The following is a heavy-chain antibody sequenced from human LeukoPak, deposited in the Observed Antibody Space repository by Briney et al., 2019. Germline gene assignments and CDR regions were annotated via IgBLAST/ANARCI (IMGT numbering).Heavy chain of an antibody. CDR2: IYYSGST. D-gene: IGHD6-19*01. J-gene: IGHJ4*02. CDR3: ARSSSGWFKGSDY. Sequence: PSETLSLTCTVSGGSVSSGSYYWSWIRQPPGKGLEWIGYIYYSGSTNYNPSLKSRVTISVDTSKNLFSLKLSSVTAADTAVYYCARSSSGWFKGSDYWGQGALVTVSS. V-gene: IGHV4-61*01. CDR1: GGSVSSGSYY.